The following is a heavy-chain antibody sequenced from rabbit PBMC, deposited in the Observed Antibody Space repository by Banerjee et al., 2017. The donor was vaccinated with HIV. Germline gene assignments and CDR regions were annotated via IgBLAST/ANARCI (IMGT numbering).Heavy chain of an antibody. CDR3: ARAYAGYAAYGAVSSDFNL. Sequence: QEQLKETGGGLVQPGGSLTLSCKASGFSFSSYYYMCWVRQAPGKGLEWIACIVTSSNNTYYASWAKGRFTISKTSSTTVTLQMTSLTAADTATYFCARAYAGYAAYGAVSSDFNLWGPGTLVTVS. J-gene: IGHJ4*01. CDR1: GFSFSSYYY. D-gene: IGHD6-1*01. V-gene: IGHV1S45*01. CDR2: IVTSSNNT.